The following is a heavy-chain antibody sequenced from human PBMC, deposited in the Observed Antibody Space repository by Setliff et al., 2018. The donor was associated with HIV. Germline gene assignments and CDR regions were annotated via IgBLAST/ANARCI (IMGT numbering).Heavy chain of an antibody. CDR2: MYYSGST. Sequence: SETLSLTCTVSGGSITSDGYFWTGIRQHPGKGLEWIGYMYYSGSTYYNPSLKSRVTISGDTSKNQFSLKLSSVTAADTAVYYCARSPMDPPPYWWFDPWGQGTLVTVSS. CDR3: ARSPMDPPPYWWFDP. CDR1: GGSITSDGYF. J-gene: IGHJ5*02. D-gene: IGHD2-15*01. V-gene: IGHV4-31*03.